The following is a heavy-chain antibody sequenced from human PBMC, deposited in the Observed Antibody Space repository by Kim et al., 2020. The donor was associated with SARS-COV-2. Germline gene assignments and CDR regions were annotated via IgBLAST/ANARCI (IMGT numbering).Heavy chain of an antibody. Sequence: GGSLRLSCAASGFTFSSYSMNWVRQAPGKGLEWVSSISSSSSYIYYADSVKGRFTISRDNAKNSLYLQMNSLRAEDTAVYYCARDPGSYDAFDIWGQGTMVTVSS. CDR2: ISSSSSYI. J-gene: IGHJ3*02. CDR1: GFTFSSYS. CDR3: ARDPGSYDAFDI. V-gene: IGHV3-21*01.